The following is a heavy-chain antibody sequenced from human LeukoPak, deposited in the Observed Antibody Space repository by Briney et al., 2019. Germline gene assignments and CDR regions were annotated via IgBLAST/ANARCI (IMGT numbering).Heavy chain of an antibody. Sequence: SETLSLTCTVSGYSISSGYYWGWIRQPPGKGLEWIGEINHSGSTNYNPSLKSRVTISVDTSKNQFSLKLSSVTAADTAVYYCARQGHDSSGYWLHFGYYYYMDVWGKGTTVTISS. CDR1: GYSISSGYY. CDR2: INHSGST. V-gene: IGHV4-38-2*02. D-gene: IGHD3-22*01. J-gene: IGHJ6*03. CDR3: ARQGHDSSGYWLHFGYYYYMDV.